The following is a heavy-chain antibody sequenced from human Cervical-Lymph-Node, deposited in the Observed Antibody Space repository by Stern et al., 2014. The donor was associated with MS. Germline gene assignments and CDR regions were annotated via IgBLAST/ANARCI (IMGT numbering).Heavy chain of an antibody. V-gene: IGHV1-2*02. CDR3: ARVLAGDGDLYLDY. J-gene: IGHJ4*02. D-gene: IGHD7-27*01. Sequence: QVQLVESGAEVKKPGASVKVSCKASGYTITGYYIHWVRQAPGQGLEWMGWINANSGATKYAQNFQGRFTMTRDTSISTAHMELSGLRADDTAVYYCARVLAGDGDLYLDYWGQGTLVTVSS. CDR1: GYTITGYY. CDR2: INANSGAT.